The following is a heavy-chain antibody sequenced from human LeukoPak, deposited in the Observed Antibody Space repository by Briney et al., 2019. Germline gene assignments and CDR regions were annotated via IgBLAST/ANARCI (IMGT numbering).Heavy chain of an antibody. CDR1: GYTFTGYY. CDR2: INPTSGGT. V-gene: IGHV1-2*02. Sequence: ASVKVSFKASGYTFTGYYMHWLRPAPGQGLEWMGWINPTSGGTNYAHKVHGGVTITRDTSISTAYLELTRLSANDTAVYYCARAADTAMVTWVYDFDYWGQGTLVTVSS. D-gene: IGHD5-18*01. CDR3: ARAADTAMVTWVYDFDY. J-gene: IGHJ4*02.